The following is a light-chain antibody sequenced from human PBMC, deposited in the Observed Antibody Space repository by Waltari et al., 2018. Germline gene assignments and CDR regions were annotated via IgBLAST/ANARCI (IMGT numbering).Light chain of an antibody. CDR2: DVS. J-gene: IGLJ2*01. CDR1: SSDVGGYNY. V-gene: IGLV2-14*01. Sequence: QSALTQPASVSGSPGQSITISCPGTSSDVGGYNYVPWYQQHPVKPPKLMIYDVSKRPSGVSSRFSGAKAGNTASLTISGLQAEDEADYYCSSYTSSSTLVFGGGTKLTVL. CDR3: SSYTSSSTLV.